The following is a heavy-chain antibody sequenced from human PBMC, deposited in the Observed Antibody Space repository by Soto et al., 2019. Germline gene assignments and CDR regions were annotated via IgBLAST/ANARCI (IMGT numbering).Heavy chain of an antibody. CDR3: ARGRYCLTGRCFPNWFDS. J-gene: IGHJ5*01. D-gene: IGHD7-27*01. V-gene: IGHV4-30-4*01. CDR2: IYKSATT. CDR1: GDSISNLDYF. Sequence: SEALSLTCSVSGDSISNLDYFWAWIRQPPGQSLEYIGYIYKSATTYYNPSFESRVAISVDTSKSQFSLNVTSVTAADTAVYFCARGRYCLTGRCFPNWFDSWGQGALVTVYS.